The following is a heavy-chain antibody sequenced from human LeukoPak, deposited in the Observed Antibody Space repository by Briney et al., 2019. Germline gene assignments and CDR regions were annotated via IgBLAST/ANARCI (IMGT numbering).Heavy chain of an antibody. CDR2: ISSSGSYI. CDR3: ARKDRLGYSYGQGPFDF. CDR1: GFTFSTYN. Sequence: PGGSLRLSCAASGFTFSTYNMNWVRQAPGKGLEWVSSISSSGSYIYYADSVKGRFTISRDNAKNSLYLQMNSLRAEDTAVYYCARKDRLGYSYGQGPFDFWGQGTLVTVSS. D-gene: IGHD5-18*01. J-gene: IGHJ4*02. V-gene: IGHV3-21*01.